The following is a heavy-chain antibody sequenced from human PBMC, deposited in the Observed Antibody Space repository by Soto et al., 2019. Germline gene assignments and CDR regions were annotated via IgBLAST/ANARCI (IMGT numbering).Heavy chain of an antibody. CDR3: AKATSGTCIGSTCYPLDY. CDR2: IIGSGINT. V-gene: IGHV3-23*01. CDR1: GFTFSSYA. D-gene: IGHD1-1*01. Sequence: PGGSLRLSCGASGFTFSSYAMNWVRQAPGKRLEWVSSIIGSGINTYYADSVKGRFTISRDNSKNTLYLQMNSLRDEDTAIYFCAKATSGTCIGSTCYPLDYWGQGAMVTVSS. J-gene: IGHJ4*02.